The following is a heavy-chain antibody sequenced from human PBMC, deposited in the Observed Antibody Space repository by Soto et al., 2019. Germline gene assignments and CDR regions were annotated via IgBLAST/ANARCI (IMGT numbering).Heavy chain of an antibody. J-gene: IGHJ4*02. D-gene: IGHD3-22*01. CDR2: INHSGST. CDR1: GGSFSGYY. Sequence: SETLSLTCAVYGGSFSGYYWSWIRQPPGKGLEWIGEINHSGSTNYNPSLKSRVTISVDTSKNQFSLKLSSVTAADTAVYYCARVRHYYDSSVDYWGQVTLVTVS. V-gene: IGHV4-34*01. CDR3: ARVRHYYDSSVDY.